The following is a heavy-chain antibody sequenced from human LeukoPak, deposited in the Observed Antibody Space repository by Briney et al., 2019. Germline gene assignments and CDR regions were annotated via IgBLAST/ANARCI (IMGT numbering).Heavy chain of an antibody. Sequence: ASVKVSCKASGGTFSSYAISWVRQAPAQGLEWMGGIIPIFGTANYAQKFQGRVTITADESTSTAYMELSSLRSADTAVYYCARDTKKRYSSGWGYYFDYWGQGTLFTVSS. D-gene: IGHD6-19*01. CDR1: GGTFSSYA. CDR2: IIPIFGTA. V-gene: IGHV1-69*13. J-gene: IGHJ4*02. CDR3: ARDTKKRYSSGWGYYFDY.